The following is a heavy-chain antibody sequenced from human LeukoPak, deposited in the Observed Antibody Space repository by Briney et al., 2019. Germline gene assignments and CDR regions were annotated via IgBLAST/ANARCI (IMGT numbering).Heavy chain of an antibody. J-gene: IGHJ6*03. CDR3: AREPILQNDNYYYYMDV. Sequence: GGSLRLSCAASGFTFSSYGMHWVRQAPGKGLEWVAFIRYDGSNKYYADSVKGRFTISRDNSKNTLYLQMNSLRAEDTAVYYCAREPILQNDNYYYYMDVWGKGTTVTVSS. D-gene: IGHD2-21*01. CDR2: IRYDGSNK. CDR1: GFTFSSYG. V-gene: IGHV3-30*02.